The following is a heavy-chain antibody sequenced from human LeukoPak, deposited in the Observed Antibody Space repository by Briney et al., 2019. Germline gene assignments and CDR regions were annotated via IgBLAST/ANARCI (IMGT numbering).Heavy chain of an antibody. CDR3: ARERNFYDGPFDY. CDR1: GYTFTGYY. Sequence: GASVKVSRKASGYTFTGYYMHWVRQAPGQGLEWMGWINPNSGGTNYAQKFQGWVTMTRDTSISTAYMELSRLRSDDTAVYYCARERNFYDGPFDYWGQGTLVTVSS. V-gene: IGHV1-2*04. J-gene: IGHJ4*02. D-gene: IGHD3-22*01. CDR2: INPNSGGT.